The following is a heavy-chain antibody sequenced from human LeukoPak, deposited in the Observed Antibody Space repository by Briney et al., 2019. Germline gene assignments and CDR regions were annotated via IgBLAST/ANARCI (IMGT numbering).Heavy chain of an antibody. V-gene: IGHV3-33*01. CDR1: GFTFNSYA. D-gene: IGHD3-22*01. CDR3: ARDERGYYYSGAFFGAIDF. Sequence: GGSLRLSCAASGFTFNSYAMHWVRQAPGKGLEWVAFLWYDGSNKYYADSVKGRFTASRDNSKNTVYLQMNSLRAEDTAVYYYARDERGYYYSGAFFGAIDFWGQGTLVTVSS. CDR2: LWYDGSNK. J-gene: IGHJ4*02.